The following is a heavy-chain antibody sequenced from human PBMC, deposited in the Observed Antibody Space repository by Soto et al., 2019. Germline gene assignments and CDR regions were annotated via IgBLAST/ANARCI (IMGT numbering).Heavy chain of an antibody. CDR2: ISSSSSYI. Sequence: GGSLRLSCAASGFTFSSYSMNWVRQAPGKGLEWVSSISSSSSYIYYADSVKGRFTISRDNAKNSLYLQMNSLRAEDTAVYYCARVDTMIVVALGAFDIWGQGTMVTVSS. V-gene: IGHV3-21*01. CDR1: GFTFSSYS. CDR3: ARVDTMIVVALGAFDI. D-gene: IGHD3-22*01. J-gene: IGHJ3*02.